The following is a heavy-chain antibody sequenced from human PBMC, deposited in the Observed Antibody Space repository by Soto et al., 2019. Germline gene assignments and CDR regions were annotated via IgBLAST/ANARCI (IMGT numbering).Heavy chain of an antibody. CDR3: AAGWLRFLEWFPQPYYGMDV. CDR2: IYYSGST. CDR1: GGSISNYY. D-gene: IGHD3-3*01. Sequence: ETLSLTCTVSGGSISNYYWSWIRHPPGKKLEWIGNIYYSGSTNYNPSLKGRVTISVDTSKNQFSLKLYSVTTADTAMYYCAAGWLRFLEWFPQPYYGMDVWGQGTTVTV. V-gene: IGHV4-59*01. J-gene: IGHJ6*02.